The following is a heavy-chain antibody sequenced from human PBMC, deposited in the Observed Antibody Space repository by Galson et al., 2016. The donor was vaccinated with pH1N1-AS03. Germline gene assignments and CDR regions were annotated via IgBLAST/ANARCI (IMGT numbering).Heavy chain of an antibody. CDR1: GYSFPTYS. V-gene: IGHV1-18*04. D-gene: IGHD5-12*01. J-gene: IGHJ4*02. Sequence: SVKVSCKASGYSFPTYSFNWVRQAPGQGLEWLGWISAYSGDTHYARKFQGRVTLTTDTSTSTAYMELRSLTSDDTAVYYCARDIGLVALYSWGQGSLVTVSS. CDR3: ARDIGLVALYS. CDR2: ISAYSGDT.